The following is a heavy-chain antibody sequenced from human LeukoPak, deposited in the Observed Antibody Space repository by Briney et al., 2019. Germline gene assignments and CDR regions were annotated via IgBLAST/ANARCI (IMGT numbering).Heavy chain of an antibody. J-gene: IGHJ4*02. CDR3: ARIWFPGQVGFSPIDY. CDR1: GYTFTSYG. D-gene: IGHD3-10*01. V-gene: IGHV1-18*01. Sequence: ASVKVSCKASGYTFTSYGINWVRQAPGQGIEWMGWISAYNGNTNYAQNFQGRVTMTTDTSTSTAYMELRSLRSDDTAVYYCARIWFPGQVGFSPIDYWGQGTLVTVSS. CDR2: ISAYNGNT.